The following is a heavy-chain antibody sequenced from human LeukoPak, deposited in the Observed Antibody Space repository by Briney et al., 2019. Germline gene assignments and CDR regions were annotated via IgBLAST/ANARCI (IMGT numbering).Heavy chain of an antibody. D-gene: IGHD3-22*01. Sequence: SETLSLTCTVSGGSTSSSSYYWGWIRQPPGKGLEWIGSIYYSGSTYYNPSLKSRVTISVDTSKNQFSLKLSSVTAADTAVYYCASGYFGYYFDYWGQGTLVTVSS. V-gene: IGHV4-39*07. CDR2: IYYSGST. CDR3: ASGYFGYYFDY. CDR1: GGSTSSSSYY. J-gene: IGHJ4*02.